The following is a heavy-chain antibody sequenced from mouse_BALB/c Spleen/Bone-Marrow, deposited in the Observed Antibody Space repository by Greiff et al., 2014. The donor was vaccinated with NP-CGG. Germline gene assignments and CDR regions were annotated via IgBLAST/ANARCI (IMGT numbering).Heavy chain of an antibody. V-gene: IGHV2-9*02. Sequence: QVQLKESGPGLVAPSQSLSITCTVSGFSLTSYGVHWVRQPPGKGLEWLGVIWAGGSTNYNSALMSRLSISKDNSKSQVFLRMNSLRTDDTAMYYCARDWDWYFDVWGAGTTVTVSS. D-gene: IGHD4-1*01. CDR1: GFSLTSYG. CDR2: IWAGGST. CDR3: ARDWDWYFDV. J-gene: IGHJ1*01.